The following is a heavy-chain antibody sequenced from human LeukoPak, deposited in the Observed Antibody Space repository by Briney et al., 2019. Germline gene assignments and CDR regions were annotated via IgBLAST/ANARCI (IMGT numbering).Heavy chain of an antibody. J-gene: IGHJ4*02. V-gene: IGHV4-31*03. CDR3: ARGLIAAAGAYFDY. CDR2: IYYGGST. Sequence: SETLSLTCTVSGGSISSGGYYWSWIRQHPGTGLEWIGYIYYGGSTYYNPSLKSRVTISVDTSKNQFSLKLSSVTAADTAVYYCARGLIAAAGAYFDYWGQGTLVTVSS. D-gene: IGHD6-13*01. CDR1: GGSISSGGYY.